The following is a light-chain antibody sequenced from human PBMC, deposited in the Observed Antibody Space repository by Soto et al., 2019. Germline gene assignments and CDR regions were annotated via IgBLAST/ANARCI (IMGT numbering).Light chain of an antibody. CDR2: AAS. V-gene: IGKV1-17*01. Sequence: IQMTQSPSSLSASVGDRLTITCRASQDIRNDLGWYQQIPGKAPKLLISAASSLQSGVPSRFSGSGSGTEFTLTISSLQPDDFATYYCQQYNIYPWTFGQGTKVDIK. J-gene: IGKJ1*01. CDR3: QQYNIYPWT. CDR1: QDIRND.